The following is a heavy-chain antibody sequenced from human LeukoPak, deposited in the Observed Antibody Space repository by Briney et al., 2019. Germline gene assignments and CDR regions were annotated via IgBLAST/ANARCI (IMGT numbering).Heavy chain of an antibody. Sequence: PGGSLRLSCAASGFNFSTYAIHWVRQAPGKGLEWVAVISSDGNMKEYADSVKGRFTISRDNAKNSLYLQMNSLRDEDTAVYYCARGALRYSDYWGQGTLVTVSS. J-gene: IGHJ4*02. CDR2: ISSDGNMK. D-gene: IGHD3-9*01. V-gene: IGHV3-30-3*01. CDR3: ARGALRYSDY. CDR1: GFNFSTYA.